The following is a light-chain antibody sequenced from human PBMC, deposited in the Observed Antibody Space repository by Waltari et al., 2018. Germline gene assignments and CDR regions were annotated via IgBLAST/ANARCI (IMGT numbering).Light chain of an antibody. J-gene: IGLJ3*02. CDR3: AAWDDSLSGPV. V-gene: IGLV1-47*01. CDR1: SSNIGSNF. CDR2: RNN. Sequence: QSVLTQPPSASGTPGQRVTISCSGSSSNIGSNFVYWYQQLPGTAPKLLISRNNRRPSVVPDRCSGSKSGTSASLAISGLRSEDEADYYCAAWDDSLSGPVFGGGTKLTVL.